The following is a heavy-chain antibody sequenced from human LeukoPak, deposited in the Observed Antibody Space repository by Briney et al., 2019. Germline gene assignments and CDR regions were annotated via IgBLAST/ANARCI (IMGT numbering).Heavy chain of an antibody. CDR3: ARTPTGDGAFDM. CDR2: INQDGSEK. V-gene: IGHV3-7*01. Sequence: GGSLRLSCAASGFTFSSYWMSWVRQAPGKGLEWVANINQDGSEKYYVDSVKDRFTITRENAKNSLYLQIISLRVDDTAVYYCARTPTGDGAFDMWGQGTLVTVSS. J-gene: IGHJ3*02. CDR1: GFTFSSYW. D-gene: IGHD2-21*02.